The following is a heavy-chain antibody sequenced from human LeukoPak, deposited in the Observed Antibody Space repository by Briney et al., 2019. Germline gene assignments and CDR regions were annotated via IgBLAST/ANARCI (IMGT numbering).Heavy chain of an antibody. D-gene: IGHD3-22*01. CDR2: INTNTGNP. CDR3: ARGSDSSGYIRFDY. CDR1: GYPFTTYT. J-gene: IGHJ4*02. V-gene: IGHV7-4-1*02. Sequence: ASVKVSCKASGYPFTTYTLNWVRQAPGQGLEWMGWINTNTGNPTYAQGFTGRFVFSLDTSVSTAYLQISSLKAEDTAVYYCARGSDSSGYIRFDYWGQGTLVTVSS.